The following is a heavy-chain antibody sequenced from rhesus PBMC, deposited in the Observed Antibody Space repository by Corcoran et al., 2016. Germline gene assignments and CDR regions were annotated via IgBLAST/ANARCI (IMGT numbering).Heavy chain of an antibody. J-gene: IGHJ4*01. Sequence: QVQLQESGPGLVKPSETLSLTCAVSGGSVSSSNWWSWIRQPPGKGLGWIGYISGSSGSTYYHPSLKSRVTISPDTSKDQFSLKLSSVTAADTAVYYCANSPGTLDYWGQGVLVTVSS. V-gene: IGHV4-65*01. CDR1: GGSVSSSNW. CDR3: ANSPGTLDY. D-gene: IGHD1-44*01. CDR2: ISGSSGST.